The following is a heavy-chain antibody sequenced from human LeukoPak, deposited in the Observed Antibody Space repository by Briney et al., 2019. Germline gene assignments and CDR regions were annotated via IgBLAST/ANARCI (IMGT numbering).Heavy chain of an antibody. Sequence: ASVKVSCKASGYTFTSYGISWVRQAPGQGLEWMGWISAYNGNTNYAQKLQGRVTMTTDTSTSTAYIELRSLRSDDTAVYYCARDSSSAVAGTLWFDPWGQGTLVTVSS. CDR2: ISAYNGNT. CDR3: ARDSSSAVAGTLWFDP. D-gene: IGHD6-19*01. V-gene: IGHV1-18*01. J-gene: IGHJ5*02. CDR1: GYTFTSYG.